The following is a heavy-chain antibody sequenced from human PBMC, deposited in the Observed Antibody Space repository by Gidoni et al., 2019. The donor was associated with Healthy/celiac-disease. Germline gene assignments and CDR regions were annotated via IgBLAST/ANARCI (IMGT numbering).Heavy chain of an antibody. Sequence: EVQLLESGGGLVQPGGSLRVSCAASGFAFGSYAMSWVRKAPGKGLEGGSASSGSGGSTYYADSVKGRFTISRDNSKNTLYLQMNSLRAEDTAVYYCAKATVTTRGAFDIWGQGTMVTVSS. CDR1: GFAFGSYA. D-gene: IGHD4-17*01. CDR3: AKATVTTRGAFDI. V-gene: IGHV3-23*01. J-gene: IGHJ3*02. CDR2: SSGSGGST.